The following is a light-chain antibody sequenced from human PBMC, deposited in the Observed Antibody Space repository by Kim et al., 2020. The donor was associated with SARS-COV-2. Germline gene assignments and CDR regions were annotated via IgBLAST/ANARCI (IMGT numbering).Light chain of an antibody. Sequence: EIVLTQSPGTLSLSPGERATLSCRASQSVSSNYLAWYQQMPGQAPRLLIYGASTRATGIPDRFSGSGSGTDFTLTINRLEPEDFAVYYCQHYASSITFGGGTKVDIK. J-gene: IGKJ4*01. V-gene: IGKV3-20*01. CDR3: QHYASSIT. CDR1: QSVSSNY. CDR2: GAS.